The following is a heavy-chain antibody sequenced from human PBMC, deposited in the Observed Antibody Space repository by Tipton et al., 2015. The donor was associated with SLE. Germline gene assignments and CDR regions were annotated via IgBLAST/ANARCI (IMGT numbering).Heavy chain of an antibody. CDR2: ISWDGGST. CDR3: AKGGEDSGSYLTWVDY. D-gene: IGHD1-26*01. Sequence: SLRLSCAASGFTFDDYTMHWVRQAPGKGLEWVSLISWDGGSTYYADSVKGRFTISRDNSKNSLYLQMNSLRTEDTALYYCAKGGEDSGSYLTWVDYWGQGTLVTVSS. V-gene: IGHV3-43*01. J-gene: IGHJ4*02. CDR1: GFTFDDYT.